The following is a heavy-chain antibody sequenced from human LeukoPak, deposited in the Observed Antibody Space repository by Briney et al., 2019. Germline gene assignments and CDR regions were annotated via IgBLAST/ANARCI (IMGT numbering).Heavy chain of an antibody. Sequence: PGGSLRLSCAASGLTFDDYAMHWVRQAPGKGLEWVSGISWNSGSIGYADSVKGRFTISRDNAKNSLYLQMNSLRAEDTAVYYCARGTGELGIDYWGQGTLVTVSS. CDR2: ISWNSGSI. CDR1: GLTFDDYA. V-gene: IGHV3-9*01. CDR3: ARGTGELGIDY. D-gene: IGHD7-27*01. J-gene: IGHJ4*02.